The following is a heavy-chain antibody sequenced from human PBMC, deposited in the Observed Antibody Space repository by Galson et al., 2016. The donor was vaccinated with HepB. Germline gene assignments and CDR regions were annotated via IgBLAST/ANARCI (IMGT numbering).Heavy chain of an antibody. D-gene: IGHD6-19*01. CDR3: AKEDSSGWVS. CDR2: ISGSGDST. Sequence: SLRLSCAASGFTVSFYAMNWVRQAPGKGLEWVSGISGSGDSTYYAGSVKGRFTISRDNSKNTLSLQLNSLRGEDTALYYCAKEDSSGWVSWGQGTLVTVSS. J-gene: IGHJ4*02. CDR1: GFTVSFYA. V-gene: IGHV3-23*01.